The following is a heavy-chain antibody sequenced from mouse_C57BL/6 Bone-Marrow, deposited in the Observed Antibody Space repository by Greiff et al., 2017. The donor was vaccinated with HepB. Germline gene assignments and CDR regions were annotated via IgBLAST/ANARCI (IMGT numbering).Heavy chain of an antibody. Sequence: DVKLVESGGDLVKPGGSLKLSCAASGFTFSSYGMSWVRQTPDKRLEWVATISSGGSYTYYPDSVKGRFTISRDNAKNTLYLQMSSRKSEDTAMYYCARPRGDAMDYWGQGISVTVSS. V-gene: IGHV5-6*02. CDR1: GFTFSSYG. CDR2: ISSGGSYT. CDR3: ARPRGDAMDY. J-gene: IGHJ4*01.